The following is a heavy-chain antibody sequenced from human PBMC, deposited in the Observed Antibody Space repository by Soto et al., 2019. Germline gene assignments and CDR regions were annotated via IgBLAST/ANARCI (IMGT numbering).Heavy chain of an antibody. CDR3: ARREGCSGGSCYSIDY. V-gene: IGHV5-51*01. CDR2: IYPGDSDT. CDR1: GYSFTSYW. J-gene: IGHJ4*02. Sequence: GESLKISCKGSGYSFTSYWIGWVRQMPGKGLEWMGIIYPGDSDTRYSPSFQGQVTISADKSISTAYLQWSSLKASDTAMYYCARREGCSGGSCYSIDYWGQGTLVTVSS. D-gene: IGHD2-15*01.